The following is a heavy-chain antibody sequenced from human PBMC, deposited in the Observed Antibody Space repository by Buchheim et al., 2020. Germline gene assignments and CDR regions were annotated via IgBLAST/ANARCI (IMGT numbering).Heavy chain of an antibody. J-gene: IGHJ6*02. CDR2: IIPILGIA. Sequence: QVQLVQSGAEVKKPGSSVKVSCKASGGTFSSYAISWVRQAPGQGLEWMGRIIPILGIANYAQKLQGRVTITADKSRSTAYMELSSLRSEDTAVYYCARGGDIVVVPAARGAIGMDVWGQGTT. CDR3: ARGGDIVVVPAARGAIGMDV. V-gene: IGHV1-69*04. D-gene: IGHD2-2*01. CDR1: GGTFSSYA.